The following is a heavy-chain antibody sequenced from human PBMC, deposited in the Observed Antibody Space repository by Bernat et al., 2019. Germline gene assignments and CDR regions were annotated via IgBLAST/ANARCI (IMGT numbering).Heavy chain of an antibody. Sequence: EVQLVESGGGLVQPGGSLRLSCAASGFTFSSNWMTWVRQAPGKGLEWVANIKQDGSEKYYVDSVKGRFTISRDNAKNSLYLQMNSLRAEDTAVYYCVRDPGNAPVGFFDYWGQGTLVTVSS. V-gene: IGHV3-7*03. D-gene: IGHD3-10*01. CDR1: GFTFSSNW. J-gene: IGHJ4*02. CDR3: VRDPGNAPVGFFDY. CDR2: IKQDGSEK.